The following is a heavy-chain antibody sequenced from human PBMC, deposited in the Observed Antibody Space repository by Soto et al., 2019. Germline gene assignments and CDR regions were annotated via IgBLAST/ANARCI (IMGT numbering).Heavy chain of an antibody. Sequence: ASVKVSCKASGYTFTGYHMHWVRQAPGQGLEWMGWINPNSGGTNYAQKFQGRVTMTRDTSISTAYMELSRLRSDDTAVYYCARDRGWVRGVIITNWFDPWGQGTLVTVSS. CDR1: GYTFTGYH. V-gene: IGHV1-2*02. CDR3: ARDRGWVRGVIITNWFDP. CDR2: INPNSGGT. J-gene: IGHJ5*02. D-gene: IGHD3-10*01.